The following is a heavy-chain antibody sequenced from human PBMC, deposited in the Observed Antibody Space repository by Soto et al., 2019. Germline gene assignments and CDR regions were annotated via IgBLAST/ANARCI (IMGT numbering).Heavy chain of an antibody. J-gene: IGHJ6*02. CDR2: ISSSSSYT. CDR3: ASEIITGMGV. V-gene: IGHV3-11*06. D-gene: IGHD3-22*01. Sequence: PGGSLRLSCAASGFTFSDYYMNWIRQAPGKGLEWVSYISSSSSYTNYADSVKGRFTTSRDNAKNSLYLQMNSLRAEDTAVYYCASEIITGMGVWGQGTTVTVSS. CDR1: GFTFSDYY.